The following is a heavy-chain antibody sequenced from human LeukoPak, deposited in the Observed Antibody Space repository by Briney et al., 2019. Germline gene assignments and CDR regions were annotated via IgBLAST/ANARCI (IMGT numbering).Heavy chain of an antibody. V-gene: IGHV3-53*05. Sequence: TGGSLRLSCAASGFTVSSNYMSWVRQAPGKGLEWVSVIYSGGSTYYADSVKGRFTISRDNSKNTLCLQMNSLRAEDMAVYYCARGPWFDPWGQGTLVTVSS. J-gene: IGHJ5*02. CDR1: GFTVSSNY. CDR2: IYSGGST. CDR3: ARGPWFDP.